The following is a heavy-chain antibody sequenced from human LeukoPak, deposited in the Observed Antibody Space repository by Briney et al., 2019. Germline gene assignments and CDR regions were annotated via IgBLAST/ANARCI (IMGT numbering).Heavy chain of an antibody. Sequence: GGSLRLSCTASGFTFGDYAMSWFRQAPGKGLEWVGFIRSKAYGGTTEYAASVKGRFTISRDDSKSIAYLRMNSLKTEDTAVYYCTRDYDFWSGYNWFDPWGQGTLVTVSS. D-gene: IGHD3-3*01. CDR2: IRSKAYGGTT. V-gene: IGHV3-49*03. J-gene: IGHJ5*02. CDR3: TRDYDFWSGYNWFDP. CDR1: GFTFGDYA.